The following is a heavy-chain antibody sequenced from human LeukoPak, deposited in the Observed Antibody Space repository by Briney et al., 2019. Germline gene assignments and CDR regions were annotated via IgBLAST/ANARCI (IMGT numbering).Heavy chain of an antibody. CDR2: IYPGDSDT. J-gene: IGHJ4*02. D-gene: IGHD2-15*01. Sequence: PGESLKISCKGSGYRFTSYWIGWVRQMPEKGLEWVGIIYPGDSDTRYSPSFQGQVTISADKSISTAYLQWSSLKASDTAMYYCARHEDMDGAGYFDYWGQGTLVTVSS. V-gene: IGHV5-51*01. CDR3: ARHEDMDGAGYFDY. CDR1: GYRFTSYW.